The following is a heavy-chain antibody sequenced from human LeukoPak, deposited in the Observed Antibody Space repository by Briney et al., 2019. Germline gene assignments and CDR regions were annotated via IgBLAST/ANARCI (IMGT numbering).Heavy chain of an antibody. CDR1: GFTFSSYA. D-gene: IGHD6-13*01. V-gene: IGHV3-30-3*01. J-gene: IGHJ6*02. Sequence: PGGSLRLSCAASGFTFSSYAMHWVRQAPGKGLEWVAVISYDGSNKYYADSVKGRFTISRDNSKNTLYLQMNSLRAEDTAVYYCARDWSSSYYYYYGMDVWGQGTTVTVSS. CDR2: ISYDGSNK. CDR3: ARDWSSSYYYYYGMDV.